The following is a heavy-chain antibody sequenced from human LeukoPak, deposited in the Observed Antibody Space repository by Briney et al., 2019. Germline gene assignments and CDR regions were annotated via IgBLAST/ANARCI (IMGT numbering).Heavy chain of an antibody. CDR3: ARDFRAGGVTSKAFDI. J-gene: IGHJ3*02. V-gene: IGHV3-30*04. CDR1: GFTFSNYA. D-gene: IGHD3-16*01. CDR2: ISYDGSNK. Sequence: SGGSLRLSCAASGFTFSNYAIHWVCQAPGKGLEWVAVISYDGSNKYYADSVKGRFTISRDNSKNTLYLQMNSLRAEDTAVYYCARDFRAGGVTSKAFDIWGQGTMVTVSS.